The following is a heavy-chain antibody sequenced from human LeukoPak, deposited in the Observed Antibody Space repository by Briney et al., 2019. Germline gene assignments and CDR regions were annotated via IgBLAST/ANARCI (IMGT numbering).Heavy chain of an antibody. CDR3: AKSSIIFAAGRLGSIDF. V-gene: IGHV3-30*02. CDR1: GFAFNDFA. J-gene: IGHJ4*02. Sequence: GGSLRLSCAASGFAFNDFAMYWVRQAPGKGLDWVALIRRDGTHKYYAHSIRGRFTISRDNSKNTLYLHMSSLRAEDTAVYYCAKSSIIFAAGRLGSIDFWGQGTLVTVSS. CDR2: IRRDGTHK. D-gene: IGHD1-26*01.